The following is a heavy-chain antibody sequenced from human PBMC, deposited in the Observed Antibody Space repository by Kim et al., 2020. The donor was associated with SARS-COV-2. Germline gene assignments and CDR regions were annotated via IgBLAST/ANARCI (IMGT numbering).Heavy chain of an antibody. CDR2: IYTSGST. J-gene: IGHJ4*02. CDR3: ARDGSNWPFDY. V-gene: IGHV4-4*07. Sequence: SETLSLTRTVSGGSISSYYWNWIRQSAGKGLEWIGRIYTSGSTNYNPSLKSRVSMSLDTSKKQFSLKLSSVTAADTAVYYCARDGSNWPFDYWGQGTLVT. D-gene: IGHD1-20*01. CDR1: GGSISSYY.